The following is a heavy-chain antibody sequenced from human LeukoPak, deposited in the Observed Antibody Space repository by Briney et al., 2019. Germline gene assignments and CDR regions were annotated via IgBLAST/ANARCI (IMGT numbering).Heavy chain of an antibody. D-gene: IGHD3-3*01. J-gene: IGHJ4*02. CDR1: GFTFSSYA. Sequence: GGSLRLSCAASGFTFSSYAMHWVRQAPGKGLEWVAVISYDGSNKYYADSVKGRFTISRDNFKNTLYLQMNSLRAEDTAVYYCAREAEGFSIFDYWGQGTLVTVSS. V-gene: IGHV3-30*04. CDR3: AREAEGFSIFDY. CDR2: ISYDGSNK.